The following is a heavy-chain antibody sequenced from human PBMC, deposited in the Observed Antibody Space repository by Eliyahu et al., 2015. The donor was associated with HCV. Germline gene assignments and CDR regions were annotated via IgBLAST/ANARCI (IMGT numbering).Heavy chain of an antibody. Sequence: EVQLVESGGGLVKPGGSLRLSCAASGFXFSXYSMNWVRQAPGKGLEWVSSISSSSSYIYYADSVKGRFTISRDNAKNSLYLQMNSLRAEDTAVYYCARGGTKWELLDYFDYWGQGTLVTVSS. CDR1: GFXFSXYS. CDR2: ISSSSSYI. CDR3: ARGGTKWELLDYFDY. V-gene: IGHV3-21*01. D-gene: IGHD1-26*01. J-gene: IGHJ4*02.